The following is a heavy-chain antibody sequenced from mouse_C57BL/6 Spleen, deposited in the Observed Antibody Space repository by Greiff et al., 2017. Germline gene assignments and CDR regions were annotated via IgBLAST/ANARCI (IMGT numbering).Heavy chain of an antibody. V-gene: IGHV5-6*01. CDR1: GFTFSSYG. Sequence: EVQLVESGGDLVKPGGSLKLSCAASGFTFSSYGMSWVRQTPDKRLEWVATISSGGSYTYYPDSVKGRFTISRDNAKNTLYLQMSSLKSEDTAMYYCARHHQYYFDYWGQGTTLTVSS. CDR2: ISSGGSYT. CDR3: ARHHQYYFDY. J-gene: IGHJ2*01.